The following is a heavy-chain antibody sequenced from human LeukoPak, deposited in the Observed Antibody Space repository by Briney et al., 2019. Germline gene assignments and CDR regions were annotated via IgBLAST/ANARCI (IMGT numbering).Heavy chain of an antibody. CDR2: ISNSGKTI. D-gene: IGHD4-17*01. V-gene: IGHV3-11*01. Sequence: GGTLRLSCAASGFTPSDDYMSWRREAPGRGLESGSYISNSGKTIYYADSVQGRFTISRDNAKNPLYLQMNRLRAEDTAVYFCAGEFDYGDYPGYWGQGTLVTVSS. CDR1: GFTPSDDY. J-gene: IGHJ4*02. CDR3: AGEFDYGDYPGY.